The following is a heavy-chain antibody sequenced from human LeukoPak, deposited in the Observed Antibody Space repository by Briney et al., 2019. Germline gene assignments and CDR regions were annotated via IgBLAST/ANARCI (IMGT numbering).Heavy chain of an antibody. D-gene: IGHD7-27*01. CDR3: ARGGSSELGACDY. J-gene: IGHJ4*02. Sequence: ASVKVSCKTSGYTFTDYYIHWVRQAPGQGLEWMGWINPNGGGTYYAQRFQGRVTMTRDMSISTAYMELSGLRVDDTAVYYCARGGSSELGACDYWGQGTPVTASS. CDR2: INPNGGGT. CDR1: GYTFTDYY. V-gene: IGHV1-2*02.